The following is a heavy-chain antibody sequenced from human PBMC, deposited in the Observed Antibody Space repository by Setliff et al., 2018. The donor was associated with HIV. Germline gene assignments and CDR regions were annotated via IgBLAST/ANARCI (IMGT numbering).Heavy chain of an antibody. D-gene: IGHD1-26*01. CDR3: VRDYMWAFDY. Sequence: GSLRLSCAASGFTFSSHSMNWVRQAPGKGLEWVSSITSRSSYMYYADSVQGRFTISRDNAKNSLYLKMNNLRAEDTAVYYCVRDYMWAFDYWGQGTLVTVSS. CDR2: ITSRSSYM. J-gene: IGHJ4*02. V-gene: IGHV3-21*01. CDR1: GFTFSSHS.